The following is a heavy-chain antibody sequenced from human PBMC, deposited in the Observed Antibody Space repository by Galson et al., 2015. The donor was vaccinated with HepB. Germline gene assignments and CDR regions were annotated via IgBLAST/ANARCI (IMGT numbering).Heavy chain of an antibody. CDR2: INPNSGDT. D-gene: IGHD7-27*01. J-gene: IGHJ3*02. Sequence: SVKVSCKGSGNTFTGYYMHWVRQAPGEGLEWMGRINPNSGDTNYAQKFQGRATMTRDTSISTAYMELSRLRSDDTAVYFCAPAGASDAFDIWGQGTMVTVSS. CDR3: APAGASDAFDI. V-gene: IGHV1-2*06. CDR1: GNTFTGYY.